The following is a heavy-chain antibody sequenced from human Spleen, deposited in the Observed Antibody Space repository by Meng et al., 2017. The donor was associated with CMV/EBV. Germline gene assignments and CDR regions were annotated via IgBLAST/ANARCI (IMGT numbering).Heavy chain of an antibody. CDR2: ITWNSGYI. V-gene: IGHV3-9*01. D-gene: IGHD5-18*01. CDR1: GFSFEDYG. J-gene: IGHJ6*02. Sequence: SLKISCAASGFSFEDYGMYWVRQGPGKGLEWVSGITWNSGYIVYADSVRGRFTISRDNSKNTLYLQMNSLRVEDTAVYYCAGDSHGGYYYAEGGMDVWGQGTTVTVSS. CDR3: AGDSHGGYYYAEGGMDV.